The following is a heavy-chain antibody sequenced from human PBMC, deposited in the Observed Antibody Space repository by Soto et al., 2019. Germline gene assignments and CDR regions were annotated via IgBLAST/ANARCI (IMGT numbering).Heavy chain of an antibody. V-gene: IGHV4-59*01. CDR3: ARSPIMITFGGVIPDAFDI. Sequence: SETLSLTCTVSGGSISSYYWSWIRQPPGKGLEWIGYIYYSGSTNYNPSLKSRVTISVDTSKNQFSLKLSSVTAADTAVYYCARSPIMITFGGVIPDAFDIWGQGTMVTVSS. CDR2: IYYSGST. CDR1: GGSISSYY. J-gene: IGHJ3*02. D-gene: IGHD3-16*02.